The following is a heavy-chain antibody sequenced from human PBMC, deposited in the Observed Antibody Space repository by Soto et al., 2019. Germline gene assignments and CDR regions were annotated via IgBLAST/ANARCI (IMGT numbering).Heavy chain of an antibody. Sequence: PGGSLRLSCAASGFTFSSYAMSWVRQAPGKGLEWVSAISGSGGSTYYADSVKGRFTISRENSNNTLYLQMNSLRAEETAVYYCAKDARPELIALASVDYLGQVTLVTVSS. CDR2: ISGSGGST. D-gene: IGHD6-19*01. CDR1: GFTFSSYA. J-gene: IGHJ4*02. V-gene: IGHV3-23*01. CDR3: AKDARPELIALASVDY.